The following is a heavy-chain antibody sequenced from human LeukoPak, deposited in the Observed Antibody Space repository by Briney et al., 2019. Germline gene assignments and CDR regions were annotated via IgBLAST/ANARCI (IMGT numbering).Heavy chain of an antibody. D-gene: IGHD3-9*01. Sequence: PGGSLRLSCAASGFTFSSYGMHWVRQAPGKGLEWVAFIRYDGSNKYYADSVKGRFTIPRDNSKNTLYLQMNSLRAEDTAVYYCAKDRLPYYDILTGYYLDYWGQGTLVTVSS. V-gene: IGHV3-30*02. CDR2: IRYDGSNK. CDR3: AKDRLPYYDILTGYYLDY. CDR1: GFTFSSYG. J-gene: IGHJ4*02.